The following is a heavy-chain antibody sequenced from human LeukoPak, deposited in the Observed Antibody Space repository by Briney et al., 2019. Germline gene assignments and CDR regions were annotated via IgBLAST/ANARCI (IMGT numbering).Heavy chain of an antibody. CDR2: INTNTGNP. J-gene: IGHJ4*02. Sequence: ASVKVSCKASGYTFPIYFMHWVRQAPGQGLEWMGWINTNTGNPTYAQGFTGRFVFSLDTSVSTAYLQISSLKAEDTAVYYCARDRAVAGSTQSYGYIVGATWGQGTLVTVSS. CDR1: GYTFPIYF. CDR3: ARDRAVAGSTQSYGYIVGAT. D-gene: IGHD1-26*01. V-gene: IGHV7-4-1*02.